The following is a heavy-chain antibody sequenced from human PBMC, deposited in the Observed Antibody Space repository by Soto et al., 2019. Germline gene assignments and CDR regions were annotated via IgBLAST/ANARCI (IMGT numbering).Heavy chain of an antibody. J-gene: IGHJ4*02. CDR1: GFTLSNFW. CDR3: ARDSSGWSYYFDY. V-gene: IGHV3-7*03. D-gene: IGHD6-19*01. Sequence: GGSLRLSCAASGFTLSNFWMTWVRQAPGKGLEWVASIKQDGSEQYYLDSVKGRFTISRDNAKNTLYLQMNSLGAEDTAVYYCARDSSGWSYYFDYWGQGTLVTVSS. CDR2: IKQDGSEQ.